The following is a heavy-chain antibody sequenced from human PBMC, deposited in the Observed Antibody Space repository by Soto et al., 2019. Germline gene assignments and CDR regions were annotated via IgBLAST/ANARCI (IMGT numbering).Heavy chain of an antibody. Sequence: GCSLRLSCAASGFTFSSHWMSWVRQAPGKGLEWVANIKQDGSEKYYADSVKGRFTISRDNAKNSLYLQMKSLRAEDTAMYYCARDGPYYDILTGYSLFFCGYWGQGALVPVSS. J-gene: IGHJ4*02. CDR2: IKQDGSEK. V-gene: IGHV3-7*03. D-gene: IGHD3-9*01. CDR1: GFTFSSHW. CDR3: ARDGPYYDILTGYSLFFCGY.